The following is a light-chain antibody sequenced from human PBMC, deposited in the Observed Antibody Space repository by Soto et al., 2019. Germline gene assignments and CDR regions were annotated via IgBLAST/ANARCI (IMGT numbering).Light chain of an antibody. V-gene: IGLV2-14*01. Sequence: QSALTQPASVSGSPGQSITISCTGTSSDVGGYNYVSWYQQHPGKAPKLMIYDVSNRPSGVSNRFSSSKSGNTAYLTISGLQAEDEADYYCSSYTRSSTLVFGGVTKLTVL. CDR2: DVS. CDR3: SSYTRSSTLV. J-gene: IGLJ2*01. CDR1: SSDVGGYNY.